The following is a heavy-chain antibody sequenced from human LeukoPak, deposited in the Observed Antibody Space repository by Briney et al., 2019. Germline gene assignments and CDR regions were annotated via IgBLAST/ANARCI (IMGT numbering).Heavy chain of an antibody. CDR1: GFTFSSYD. CDR2: ISGSGGST. D-gene: IGHD3-9*01. V-gene: IGHV3-23*01. J-gene: IGHJ4*02. Sequence: GGTLRLSCAASGFTFSSYDMSWVRQAPGKGPEWVSTISGSGGSTYYADSVKGRFTISRDNSKNTLYLQMNSLTAEDTAVYHCAKDLRLRYFTYWGQGTLVTVSS. CDR3: AKDLRLRYFTY.